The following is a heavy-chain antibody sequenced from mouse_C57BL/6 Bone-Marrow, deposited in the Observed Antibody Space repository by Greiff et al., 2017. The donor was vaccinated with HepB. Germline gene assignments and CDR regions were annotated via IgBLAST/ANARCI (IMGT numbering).Heavy chain of an antibody. V-gene: IGHV14-1*01. J-gene: IGHJ3*01. Sequence: VQLQQSGAELVRPGASVKLSRTASGFNIKDYYMHWVKQRPEQGLEWIGRIDPEDGDTEYAPKFQGKATMTADTSSNTAYLQLSSLTSEDTAVYYCTRGYGSSKGFAYWGQGTLVTVSA. CDR2: IDPEDGDT. CDR3: TRGYGSSKGFAY. D-gene: IGHD1-1*01. CDR1: GFNIKDYY.